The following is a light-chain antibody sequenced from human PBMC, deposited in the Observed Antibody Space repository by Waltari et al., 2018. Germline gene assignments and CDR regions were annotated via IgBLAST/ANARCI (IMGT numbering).Light chain of an antibody. CDR2: DAS. V-gene: IGKV3-11*01. J-gene: IGKJ1*01. Sequence: PPSCRASQSVGIYLAWYQPKLGQAPRLLIYDASTRATGTPARFSGSGSGTDFTLTISSLEPEDFAVYYCQQRSNWWTFGQGTKVEIK. CDR3: QQRSNWWT. CDR1: QSVGIY.